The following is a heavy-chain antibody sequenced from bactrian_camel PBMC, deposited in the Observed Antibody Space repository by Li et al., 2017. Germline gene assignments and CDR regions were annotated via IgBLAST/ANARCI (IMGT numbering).Heavy chain of an antibody. CDR2: IDRAGRT. Sequence: VQLVESGGDSVQSGGSLRLSCAASGFTYSSYCMGWSRQVPGKEREGVAVIDRAGRTSYGDSVKGRFTISRDNAKNTVYLQLNSLKTEDMAMYYCANTVFRSPYYWGQGTQVTVS. CDR1: GFTYSSYC. V-gene: IGHV3S9*01. J-gene: IGHJ4*01. D-gene: IGHD3*01. CDR3: ANTVFRSPYY.